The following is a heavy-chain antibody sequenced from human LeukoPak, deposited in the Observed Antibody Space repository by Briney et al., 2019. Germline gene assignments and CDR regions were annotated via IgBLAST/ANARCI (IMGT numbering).Heavy chain of an antibody. J-gene: IGHJ4*02. CDR1: GYSFTSYW. Sequence: GESLKISCKGSGYSFTSYWIGWVRQMPGKGLEYMGVIYPGDSDTRYSPSFQGQVTISADKSISTAYLHWRSLKASDTAMYYCVRQGPHSSSRYIDDHWGQGTLVTVSS. CDR2: IYPGDSDT. D-gene: IGHD6-13*01. CDR3: VRQGPHSSSRYIDDH. V-gene: IGHV5-51*01.